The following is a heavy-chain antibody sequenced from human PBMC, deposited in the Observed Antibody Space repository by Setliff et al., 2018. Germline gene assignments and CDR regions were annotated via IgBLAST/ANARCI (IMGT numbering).Heavy chain of an antibody. Sequence: SETLSLTCTVSGGSISSGYYWGWIRQPPGKGLEWIGSIYHSGSTYYNPSLKRRVTISVDPSKNQFSLKLSAVTAADTAVYYCAVYNTGSSKDHYWGQGTPVT. J-gene: IGHJ4*02. CDR2: IYHSGST. CDR1: GGSISSGYY. D-gene: IGHD2-8*02. V-gene: IGHV4-38-2*02. CDR3: AVYNTGSSKDHY.